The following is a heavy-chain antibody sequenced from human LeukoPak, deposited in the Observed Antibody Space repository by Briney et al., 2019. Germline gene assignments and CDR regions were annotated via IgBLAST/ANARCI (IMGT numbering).Heavy chain of an antibody. V-gene: IGHV1-2*02. CDR3: ARDWEYQLLSGGHDSGGFDI. D-gene: IGHD2-2*01. CDR2: INPNSGGT. Sequence: GASVKVSCKASGYTFTGYYMHWVRQAPGQGLEWMGWINPNSGGTNYAQKFQGRVTMTRDTSISTAYMELSRLRSDDTAVYYCARDWEYQLLSGGHDSGGFDIWGQGTMVTVSS. J-gene: IGHJ3*02. CDR1: GYTFTGYY.